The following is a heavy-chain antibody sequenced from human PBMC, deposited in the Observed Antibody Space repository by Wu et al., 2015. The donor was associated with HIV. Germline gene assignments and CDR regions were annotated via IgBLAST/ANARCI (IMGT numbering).Heavy chain of an antibody. CDR1: GGTFSSYA. CDR2: IIPIFGTA. V-gene: IGHV1-69*05. D-gene: IGHD3-22*01. J-gene: IGHJ3*02. Sequence: QVQLVQSGAEVKKPGSSVKVSCKASGGTFSSYAISWVRQAPGQGLEWMGGIIPIFGTANYAQKFQGRVTITTDESTSTAYMELSSLRSEDTAVYYCARAGYYYDSSGYYPHHDAFDIWGQGTMVTVSS. CDR3: ARAGYYYDSSGYYPHHDAFDI.